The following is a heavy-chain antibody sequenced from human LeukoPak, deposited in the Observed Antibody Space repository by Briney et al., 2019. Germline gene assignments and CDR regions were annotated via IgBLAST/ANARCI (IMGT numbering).Heavy chain of an antibody. CDR1: GFTVSSNY. Sequence: GGSLRLSCAASGFTVSSNYMSWVRQAPGKGLEWVSVIYSGGSTYYADSVKGRFTISRDNSKNTLYLQMNSLRAEDTAVYYCARERSDYYGSGNYRRHLDYWGQGTLVTVSS. J-gene: IGHJ4*02. D-gene: IGHD3-10*01. V-gene: IGHV3-66*01. CDR3: ARERSDYYGSGNYRRHLDY. CDR2: IYSGGST.